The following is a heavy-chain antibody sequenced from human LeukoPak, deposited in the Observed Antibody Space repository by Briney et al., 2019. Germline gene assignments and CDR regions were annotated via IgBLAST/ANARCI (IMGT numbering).Heavy chain of an antibody. V-gene: IGHV1-2*02. J-gene: IGHJ6*02. CDR2: INPNSGGT. Sequence: GASVKVSCKASGYTFTGYYMHWVRQAPGQGPEWMGWINPNSGGTNYAQKFQGRVTMTRDTSISTAYVELSRLRSDDTAVYYCARDHVTIFGVEYGMDVWGQGTTVTVSS. D-gene: IGHD3-3*01. CDR1: GYTFTGYY. CDR3: ARDHVTIFGVEYGMDV.